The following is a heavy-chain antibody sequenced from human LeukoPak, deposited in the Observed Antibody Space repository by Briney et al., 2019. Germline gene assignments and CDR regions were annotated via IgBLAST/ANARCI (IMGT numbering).Heavy chain of an antibody. J-gene: IGHJ4*02. CDR3: ARTAVGALDY. V-gene: IGHV4-39*01. CDR1: GDSISSSSYY. D-gene: IGHD1-26*01. CDR2: IYNSGST. Sequence: PSETLSLTCTVSGDSISSSSYYWGWIRQPPGKGLEWIGNIYNSGSTDYNPSLKSRVTISVDTSKNQFSLKLSSVTAADTAVYYCARTAVGALDYWGQGTLVTVSS.